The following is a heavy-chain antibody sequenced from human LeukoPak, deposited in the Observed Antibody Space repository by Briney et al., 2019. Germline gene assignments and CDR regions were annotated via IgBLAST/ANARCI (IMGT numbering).Heavy chain of an antibody. CDR1: GFTFSSYA. CDR2: ISGSGGST. V-gene: IGHV3-23*01. D-gene: IGHD3-22*01. Sequence: GGSLRLSCAASGFTFSSYAMSRVRQAPGKGLEWVSAISGSGGSTYYADSVKGRFTISRDNSKNTLYLQMNSLRAEDTAVYYCANWAVVITPRNYFDYWGQGTLVTVSS. J-gene: IGHJ4*02. CDR3: ANWAVVITPRNYFDY.